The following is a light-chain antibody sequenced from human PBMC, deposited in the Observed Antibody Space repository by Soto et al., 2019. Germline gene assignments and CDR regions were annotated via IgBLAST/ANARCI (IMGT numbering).Light chain of an antibody. CDR3: QQLKSFT. J-gene: IGKJ2*01. Sequence: IQLTQSPSSLSASVGDRVTITCRASQGITSYLAWYQQKPGKAPKLLLYAASSLQSGVPSRFSGSGSGTDCTLTISSLQPEDFATYYCQQLKSFTFGQGTKLEIK. CDR2: AAS. V-gene: IGKV1-9*01. CDR1: QGITSY.